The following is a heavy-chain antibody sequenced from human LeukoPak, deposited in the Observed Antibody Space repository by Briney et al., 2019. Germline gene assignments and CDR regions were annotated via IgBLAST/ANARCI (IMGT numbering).Heavy chain of an antibody. Sequence: SETLSLTCTVSGDSISSYYWSWIRQPPGKGLEWISYIYYTGSTNYNPSLKSRVTISVDTSKNQFSLKLTSVTAADTAVYYCARDSSGWYRWFDPWGQGTLVTVSS. CDR2: IYYTGST. CDR3: ARDSSGWYRWFDP. CDR1: GDSISSYY. D-gene: IGHD6-19*01. J-gene: IGHJ5*02. V-gene: IGHV4-59*01.